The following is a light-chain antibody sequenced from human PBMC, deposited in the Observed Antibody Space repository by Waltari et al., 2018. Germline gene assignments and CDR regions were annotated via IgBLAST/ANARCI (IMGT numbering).Light chain of an antibody. Sequence: QSALTQPAPVSGSPGQSIPISCPGTSSDVGSYTLVSWYQQHPGKAPKLMIYEVNKRPSGVSNRFSGSKSGNTASLTISGLQAEDEADYYCCSYAGTSTLVFGGGTKLTVL. CDR3: CSYAGTSTLV. CDR2: EVN. J-gene: IGLJ2*01. CDR1: SSDVGSYTL. V-gene: IGLV2-23*02.